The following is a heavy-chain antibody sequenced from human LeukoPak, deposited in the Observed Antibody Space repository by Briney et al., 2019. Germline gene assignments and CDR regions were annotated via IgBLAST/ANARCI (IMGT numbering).Heavy chain of an antibody. CDR1: GFTFSSYG. CDR3: ASDARAYSSSSVLDY. J-gene: IGHJ4*02. D-gene: IGHD6-6*01. CDR2: ISYDVGKK. Sequence: GGSLRLSCAASGFTFSSYGMHWVRQAPGKGLEWVAVISYDVGKKYYADSVKGRFTISRDNSKNTLYLQMNSLRAEDTAVYYCASDARAYSSSSVLDYWGQGTLVTVSS. V-gene: IGHV3-30*03.